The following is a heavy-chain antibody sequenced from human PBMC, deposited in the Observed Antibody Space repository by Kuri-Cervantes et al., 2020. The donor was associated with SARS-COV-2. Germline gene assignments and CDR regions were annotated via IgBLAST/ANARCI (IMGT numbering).Heavy chain of an antibody. D-gene: IGHD5-18*01. CDR2: VKQDGSET. CDR3: VRLGAAYVDTLVVMRAVHYFDS. CDR1: GFTVNYYC. Sequence: GGSLRLSCAASGFTVNYYCMTWVRQAPGGGLEWVANVKQDGSETYYVESVKGRFTISRDNAKNSLYLQMNSLRADDTAVYYCVRLGAAYVDTLVVMRAVHYFDSWGQGTLVTVSS. J-gene: IGHJ4*02. V-gene: IGHV3-7*03.